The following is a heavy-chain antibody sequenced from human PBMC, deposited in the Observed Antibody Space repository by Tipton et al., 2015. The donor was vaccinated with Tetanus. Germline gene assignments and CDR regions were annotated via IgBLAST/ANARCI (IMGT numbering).Heavy chain of an antibody. V-gene: IGHV4-61*02. CDR2: IYTSGST. CDR3: ARGWGSSWYYFDY. Sequence: GLVKPSETLSLTCTVSGASLRGGDYHWSWIRQPAGKGLEWIGRIYTSGSTNYNPSLKSRVIMSVDTSRRQFSLKLNSVTAADTAVYYCARGWGSSWYYFDYWGQGILVTVSS. D-gene: IGHD6-13*01. J-gene: IGHJ4*02. CDR1: GASLRGGDYH.